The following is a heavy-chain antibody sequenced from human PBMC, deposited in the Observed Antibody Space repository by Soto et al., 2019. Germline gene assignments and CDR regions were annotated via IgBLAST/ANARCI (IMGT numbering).Heavy chain of an antibody. Sequence: GGSLRLSCAASGFTFSSYAMSWVRQAPGKGLEWVSAISGSGGSTYYADSVKGRFTISRDNSKNTLYLQMNSLRAEDTAVYYCASCIAETSDAFDIWGQGTMVTVSS. CDR3: ASCIAETSDAFDI. J-gene: IGHJ3*02. V-gene: IGHV3-23*01. D-gene: IGHD6-13*01. CDR2: ISGSGGST. CDR1: GFTFSSYA.